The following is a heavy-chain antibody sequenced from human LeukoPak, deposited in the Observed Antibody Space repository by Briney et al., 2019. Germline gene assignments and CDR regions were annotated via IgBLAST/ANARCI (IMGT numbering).Heavy chain of an antibody. V-gene: IGHV6-1*01. D-gene: IGHD4-23*01. CDR2: TYYRSKWYN. Sequence: SQTLSLTCAISGDSVSSNSAAWNWIRQSPLRGLEWLGRTYYRSKWYNDYAISVKSRITINPDTSKNQFSLQLNSVTAADTAVYYCAREGDYGGRFDPWGQGTLVTVSS. CDR3: AREGDYGGRFDP. CDR1: GDSVSSNSAA. J-gene: IGHJ5*02.